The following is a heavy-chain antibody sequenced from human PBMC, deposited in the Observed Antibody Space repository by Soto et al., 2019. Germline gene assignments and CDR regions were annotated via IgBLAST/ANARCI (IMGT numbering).Heavy chain of an antibody. Sequence: ASVKVSCKASGYTFSTYDINWVRQATGQGLEWMGWMNPNSGNTGYAQKFQGRVTMTRNTSISTAYMELSSLRSEDTAVYYCARGMDGYSYGPYWGQGTLVTVSS. J-gene: IGHJ4*02. CDR3: ARGMDGYSYGPY. CDR2: MNPNSGNT. V-gene: IGHV1-8*01. D-gene: IGHD5-18*01. CDR1: GYTFSTYD.